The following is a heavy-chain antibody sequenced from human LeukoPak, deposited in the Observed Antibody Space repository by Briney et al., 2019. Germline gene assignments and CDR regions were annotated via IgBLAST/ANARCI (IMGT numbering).Heavy chain of an antibody. V-gene: IGHV3-74*01. Sequence: GGSLRLSCAASGFTFSDFWMHWVRHGPEKRLVWVARIRTDGGVTDYADSVKGRFTISRDNTKSTLYLQMNSLRVEDTAVYYCAREGVAAAGDPYFDYWGQGTLVTVSS. CDR1: GFTFSDFW. CDR2: IRTDGGVT. CDR3: AREGVAAAGDPYFDY. D-gene: IGHD6-13*01. J-gene: IGHJ4*02.